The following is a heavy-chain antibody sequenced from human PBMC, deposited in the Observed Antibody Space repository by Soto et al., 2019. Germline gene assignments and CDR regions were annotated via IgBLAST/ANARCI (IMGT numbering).Heavy chain of an antibody. CDR1: GGSISNYY. CDR2: IHYRGST. Sequence: LSLTCFVSGGSISNYYWSWIRQPPGKGLAWIGIIHYRGSTYYTPSLKSRVTISVDTSKNQFSLKLSSVTAADTAVYYCAIYLPRRYYFDYWGQATLVTVSS. D-gene: IGHD3-16*01. CDR3: AIYLPRRYYFDY. V-gene: IGHV4-59*05. J-gene: IGHJ4*02.